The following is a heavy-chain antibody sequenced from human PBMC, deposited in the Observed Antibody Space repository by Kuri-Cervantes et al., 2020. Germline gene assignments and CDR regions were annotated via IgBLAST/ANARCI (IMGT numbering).Heavy chain of an antibody. J-gene: IGHJ3*02. CDR2: MNPNSGNT. Sequence: VKVSCKASGYTFTSYDINWVRQATGQGLEWMGWMNPNSGNTGYAQKFQGRVTMTRNTSISTAYMELSSLRSEDTAVYYCARERRDYDILTGYLVARSFDIWGQGTMVTVSS. CDR1: GYTFTSYD. V-gene: IGHV1-8*01. D-gene: IGHD3-9*01. CDR3: ARERRDYDILTGYLVARSFDI.